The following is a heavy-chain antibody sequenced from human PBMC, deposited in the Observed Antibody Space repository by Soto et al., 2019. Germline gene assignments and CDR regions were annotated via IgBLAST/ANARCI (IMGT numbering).Heavy chain of an antibody. CDR1: GSSIITSYY. CDR3: ARHDWSRFYGMDV. J-gene: IGHJ6*02. V-gene: IGHV4-39*01. Sequence: SETLSLTCSVSGSSIITSYYWGWIRQPPGKGLEWIGSAYYSGSTYYNPSLKSRVTIFVDTSKSQFSLILGSVTAADTAVYYCARHDWSRFYGMDVWGQGTTVTVSS. D-gene: IGHD2-21*01. CDR2: AYYSGST.